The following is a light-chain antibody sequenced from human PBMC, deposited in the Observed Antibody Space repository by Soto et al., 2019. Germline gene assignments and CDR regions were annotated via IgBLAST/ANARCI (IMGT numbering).Light chain of an antibody. CDR2: EVS. CDR1: SRDIGDYNY. Sequence: QSALTQPPSASGSPGQSVSISCTGTSRDIGDYNYVSWYQQHPGKAPKLIIYEVSKRPSGVPDRFSASKFDNTASLTVAGLQAEDEADYYCSSYAGSNTYVFGSGTKLTVL. J-gene: IGLJ1*01. CDR3: SSYAGSNTYV. V-gene: IGLV2-8*01.